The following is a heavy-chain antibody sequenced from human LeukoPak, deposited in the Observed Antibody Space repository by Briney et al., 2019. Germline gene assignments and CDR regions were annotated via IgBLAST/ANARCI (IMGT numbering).Heavy chain of an antibody. V-gene: IGHV3-23*01. J-gene: IGHJ4*02. CDR1: GFTFSSHS. CDR2: TSGSGATT. CDR3: AKKAGYSNPFDY. Sequence: AGPLRLSCAASGFTFSSHSMTWVRQAPGKGLEWVSVTSGSGATTYLADSVKGRFTIARDNSKNTLYLQMTSLRAEDTAVYYCAKKAGYSNPFDYWGQGTLVTVSS. D-gene: IGHD5-18*01.